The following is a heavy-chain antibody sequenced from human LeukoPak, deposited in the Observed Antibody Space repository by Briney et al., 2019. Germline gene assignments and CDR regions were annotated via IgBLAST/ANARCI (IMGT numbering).Heavy chain of an antibody. CDR3: ARTPPDYGGNYYFDY. D-gene: IGHD4-23*01. V-gene: IGHV1-69*01. Sequence: EASVKVSCKASGGTFSSYAISWVRQAPGQGLEWMGGIIPIFGTANYAQKFQGRVTITADESRSTAYMELSSLRSEDTAVYYCARTPPDYGGNYYFDYWGQGTLVTVSS. J-gene: IGHJ4*02. CDR1: GGTFSSYA. CDR2: IIPIFGTA.